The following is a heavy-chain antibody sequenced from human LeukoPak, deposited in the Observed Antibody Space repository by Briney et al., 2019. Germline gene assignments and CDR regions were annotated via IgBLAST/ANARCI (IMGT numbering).Heavy chain of an antibody. CDR2: INPNSGGT. V-gene: IGHV1-2*02. CDR3: ARDLENYYDSSGYYYVGKAFDI. Sequence: GASVKVSCKASGYTFTGYYMHWVRQAPGQGLEWMGWINPNSGGTNYAQKFQGRVTMTRDTSISTAYMELSRLRSDGTAVYYCARDLENYYDSSGYYYVGKAFDIWGQGTMVTVSS. D-gene: IGHD3-22*01. CDR1: GYTFTGYY. J-gene: IGHJ3*02.